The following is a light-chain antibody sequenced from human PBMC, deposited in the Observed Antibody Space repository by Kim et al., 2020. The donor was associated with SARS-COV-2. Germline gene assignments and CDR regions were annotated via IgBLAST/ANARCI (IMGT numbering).Light chain of an antibody. CDR3: QQSNSLPRT. CDR2: AAS. V-gene: IGKV1-12*01. J-gene: IGKJ2*01. Sequence: SASVGDRVTITCRASQDISSWVAWYQQKPGKAPKVLIYAASSLRSGVPSRFSGSGSGTNFTLTISNLQPEDFATYYCQQSNSLPRTFGQGTKLEI. CDR1: QDISSW.